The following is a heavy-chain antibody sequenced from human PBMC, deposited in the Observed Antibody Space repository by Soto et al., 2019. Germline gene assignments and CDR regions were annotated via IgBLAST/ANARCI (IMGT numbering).Heavy chain of an antibody. D-gene: IGHD1-1*01. CDR2: INESGST. V-gene: IGHV4-34*01. CDR3: ARGSGIVALPGELEDVNYDY. CDR1: GQSFSGHS. Sequence: QVQLQQWGAGLVKPSETLSLSCAVYGQSFSGHSWAWIRQPPGKGLEWIGEINESGSTYYNPSLKGRVTISTDTSKNQFSLKRSSVSAADTAAYFCARGSGIVALPGELEDVNYDYWGQGTLVNVSS. J-gene: IGHJ4*02.